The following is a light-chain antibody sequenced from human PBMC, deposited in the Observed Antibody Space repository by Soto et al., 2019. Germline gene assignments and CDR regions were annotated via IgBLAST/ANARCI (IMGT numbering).Light chain of an antibody. CDR1: QSVSSNT. V-gene: IGKV3-20*01. Sequence: ETVLTQSPGTLSLSPGERATLSCRASQSVSSNTLAWYQQNPGQAPRLLMYGASTRATGIPDRFSGSGSGTDFPLTVSRLEPDDCAVYYCQQYGTSPSWTFGQGTKVEIK. J-gene: IGKJ1*01. CDR2: GAS. CDR3: QQYGTSPSWT.